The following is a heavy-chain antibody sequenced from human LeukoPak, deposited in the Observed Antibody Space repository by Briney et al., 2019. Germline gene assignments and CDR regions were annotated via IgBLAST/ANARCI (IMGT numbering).Heavy chain of an antibody. V-gene: IGHV3-33*01. J-gene: IGHJ4*02. D-gene: IGHD6-19*01. Sequence: AGGSLRLSCAASGFTFSNYGIHWVRQAPGKGLEWVAVIWYDGSNKYYADSVKGRFTISRDNSKNTLYLQMNSLRAEDTAVYYCARDRSGSPCFDYWGQGTLVTVSS. CDR2: IWYDGSNK. CDR3: ARDRSGSPCFDY. CDR1: GFTFSNYG.